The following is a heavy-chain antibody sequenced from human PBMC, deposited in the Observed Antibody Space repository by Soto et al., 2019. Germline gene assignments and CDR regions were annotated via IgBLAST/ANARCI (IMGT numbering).Heavy chain of an antibody. J-gene: IGHJ4*02. Sequence: GGSLRLSCAASGFTFSSYGMHWVRQAPGKGLEWVAVISYDGSNKDYADSVKGRFTISRDNSKNTLYLQMNSLRAEDTAVYYCARRITGSPPADGGYWGQGTLVTVSS. CDR3: ARRITGSPPADGGY. CDR1: GFTFSSYG. CDR2: ISYDGSNK. V-gene: IGHV3-30*03. D-gene: IGHD1-20*01.